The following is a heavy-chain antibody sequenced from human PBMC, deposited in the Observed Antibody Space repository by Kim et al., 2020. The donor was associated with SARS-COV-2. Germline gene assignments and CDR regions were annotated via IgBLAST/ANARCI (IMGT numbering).Heavy chain of an antibody. CDR1: GGSISSYY. D-gene: IGHD4-17*01. V-gene: IGHV4-59*01. CDR3: VRDLGPYGWIDP. CDR2: VSNSGDT. Sequence: SETLSLTCTGSGGSISSYYWSWIRQPPGKGLEWIGHVSNSGDTTYNPSLKSRVTISLDTSRNQLSLRLSSVNTSDTAMYYCVRDLGPYGWIDPWGEG. J-gene: IGHJ5*02.